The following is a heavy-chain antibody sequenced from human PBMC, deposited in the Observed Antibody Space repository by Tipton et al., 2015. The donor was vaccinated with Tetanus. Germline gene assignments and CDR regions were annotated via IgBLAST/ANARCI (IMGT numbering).Heavy chain of an antibody. J-gene: IGHJ3*02. Sequence: QLVQSGSELKKPGASVKVSCKASGYTFSTYAMNWVRQAPGQGLEWMGWINTNTGNPTYAQGCTGRSVFSLDTSVNTAYLQISSLQAEDTAVYFCARDLRLYDILTGWVDAFDIWGQGTMVTVSS. V-gene: IGHV7-4-1*02. CDR1: GYTFSTYA. D-gene: IGHD3-9*01. CDR3: ARDLRLYDILTGWVDAFDI. CDR2: INTNTGNP.